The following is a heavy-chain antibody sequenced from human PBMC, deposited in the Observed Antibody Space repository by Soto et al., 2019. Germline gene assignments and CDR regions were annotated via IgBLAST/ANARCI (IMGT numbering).Heavy chain of an antibody. V-gene: IGHV2-5*02. D-gene: IGHD6-6*01. Sequence: QITLKESGPTLVKPTQTLTLTCTFSGFSLSTSGVGVGWIRQPPGKALEWLALIHWDDGKRYSPSLKSRLTITNDTAKNQVVLKRTNMDPVDTATAYCAHRFAAGSSVPFDCWGQGTLVTVSS. CDR2: IHWDDGK. CDR3: AHRFAAGSSVPFDC. CDR1: GFSLSTSGVG. J-gene: IGHJ4*02.